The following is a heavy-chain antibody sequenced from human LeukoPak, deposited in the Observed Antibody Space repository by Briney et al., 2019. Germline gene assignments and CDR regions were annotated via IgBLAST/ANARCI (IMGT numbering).Heavy chain of an antibody. CDR2: IYHSGST. CDR3: ARAMVRGVIFLDY. Sequence: SETLSLTCTVSGYSISSGYYWGWIRQPPGKGLEWIGSIYHSGSTYYNPSLKSRVTISVDTSKNQFSLKLSSVTAADTAVYYCARAMVRGVIFLDYWGQGTLVTVSS. D-gene: IGHD3-10*01. J-gene: IGHJ4*02. V-gene: IGHV4-38-2*02. CDR1: GYSISSGYY.